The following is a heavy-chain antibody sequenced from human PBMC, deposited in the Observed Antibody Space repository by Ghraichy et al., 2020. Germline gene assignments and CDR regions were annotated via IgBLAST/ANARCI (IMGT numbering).Heavy chain of an antibody. CDR1: GFTFTKAW. Sequence: GESLNISCAASGFTFTKAWMSWVRQAPGKGLEWVGRIKSNPDGGTADHAAPVKGRFTISRDDSKNTVYLQMNSLKTEDTAVYYCNTVYYYGSGIYSGYWGQGTLVTVSS. CDR3: NTVYYYGSGIYSGY. J-gene: IGHJ4*02. V-gene: IGHV3-15*05. D-gene: IGHD3-10*01. CDR2: IKSNPDGGTA.